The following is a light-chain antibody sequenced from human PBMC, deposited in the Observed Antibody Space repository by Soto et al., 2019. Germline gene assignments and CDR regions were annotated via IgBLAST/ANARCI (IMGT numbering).Light chain of an antibody. V-gene: IGKV3-20*01. CDR1: QSISSSY. CDR3: QQYGSSSWT. CDR2: GAS. J-gene: IGKJ1*01. Sequence: EIVLTQSPGTRSLSPGKRATLSCRASQSISSSYLAWYQQRPGQAPRLLIYGASSRATGIPDRFSGSGSGTEFTLTISRLEPEDFAVYYCQQYGSSSWTFGQGTKVDI.